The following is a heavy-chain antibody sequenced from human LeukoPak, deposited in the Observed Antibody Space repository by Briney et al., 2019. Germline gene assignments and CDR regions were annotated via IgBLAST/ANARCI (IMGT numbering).Heavy chain of an antibody. V-gene: IGHV4-38-2*01. CDR3: ARSLSTAGIDY. J-gene: IGHJ4*02. Sequence: PSETLSLTCAVSGYSISTGRYWGWIRQPPGKGLEWIGSIYHSGSTYYNPSLKSRVTISVDTSKNHFSLTLRSVTAADTAVYYCARSLSTAGIDYWAREPWSPSPQ. D-gene: IGHD2-2*01. CDR1: GYSISTGRY. CDR2: IYHSGST.